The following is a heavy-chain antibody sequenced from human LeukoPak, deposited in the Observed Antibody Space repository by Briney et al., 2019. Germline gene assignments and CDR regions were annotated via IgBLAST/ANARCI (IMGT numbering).Heavy chain of an antibody. D-gene: IGHD4-23*01. J-gene: IGHJ3*02. CDR3: AGTTGGIPDAFDI. Sequence: SETLSLTCAVYGGSFSGYYWSWIRQPPGKGLEWIGEINHSGSTNYNPSLKGRVIISVDTSKNQFSLKLSSVTAADTAVYYCAGTTGGIPDAFDIWGQGAMVTVSS. CDR2: INHSGST. CDR1: GGSFSGYY. V-gene: IGHV4-34*01.